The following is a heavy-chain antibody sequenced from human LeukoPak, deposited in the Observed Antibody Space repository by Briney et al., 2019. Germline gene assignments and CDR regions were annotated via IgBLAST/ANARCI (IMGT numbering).Heavy chain of an antibody. CDR2: ISGSGDST. D-gene: IGHD5-12*01. J-gene: IGHJ4*02. CDR3: ATSGYDCCSY. CDR1: GFTFSNYA. V-gene: IGHV3-23*01. Sequence: PGGSLRLSCAASGFTFSNYAMRWVRQAPGKGLEWVSGISGSGDSTYYADSVKGRFTISRDNSKNTLYLQMNSLRSDDTAVYYCATSGYDCCSYWGQGTLVTVSS.